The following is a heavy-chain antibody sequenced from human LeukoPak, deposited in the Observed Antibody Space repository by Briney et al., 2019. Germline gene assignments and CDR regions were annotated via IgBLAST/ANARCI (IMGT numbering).Heavy chain of an antibody. J-gene: IGHJ3*02. CDR3: ARQGYDILTGYIDAFDI. Sequence: NPSETLSLTCTVSGGSISSGDYYWSWIRQPPGKGLEWIGYIYYSGSTYYNPSLKSRVTISIDTSKNQFSLKLRSVTAADTAIYYCARQGYDILTGYIDAFDIWGQGTMVTVSS. D-gene: IGHD3-9*01. V-gene: IGHV4-30-4*01. CDR2: IYYSGST. CDR1: GGSISSGDYY.